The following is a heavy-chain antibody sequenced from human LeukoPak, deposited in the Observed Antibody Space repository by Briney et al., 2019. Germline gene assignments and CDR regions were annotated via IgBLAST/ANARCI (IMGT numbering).Heavy chain of an antibody. CDR1: GAAISSNY. CDR2: ICYSGRT. Sequence: PWETLSLTCTVSGAAISSNYWSWIRQPPGKGLEWRGSICYSGRTNYNPSLKRRVTISMDTSKNQLTLKLSSVTAADSAVSFCARAEDRLASDYWGQGTLVTVSS. D-gene: IGHD2-15*01. V-gene: IGHV4-59*01. CDR3: ARAEDRLASDY. J-gene: IGHJ4*02.